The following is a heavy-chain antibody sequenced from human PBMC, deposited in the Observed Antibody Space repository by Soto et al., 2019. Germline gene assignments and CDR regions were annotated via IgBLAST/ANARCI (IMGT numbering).Heavy chain of an antibody. V-gene: IGHV3-23*01. D-gene: IGHD3-3*01. J-gene: IGHJ4*02. CDR2: ISGSGGST. CDR3: AKSRARYDFWSGYPY. Sequence: ESGGGLVQPGGSLRLSCAASGFTFSSYAMSWVRQAPGKGLEWVSAISGSGGSTYYADSVKGRFTISRDNSKNTLSLQMNSLRAEDTAVYYCAKSRARYDFWSGYPYWGQGTLVTVSS. CDR1: GFTFSSYA.